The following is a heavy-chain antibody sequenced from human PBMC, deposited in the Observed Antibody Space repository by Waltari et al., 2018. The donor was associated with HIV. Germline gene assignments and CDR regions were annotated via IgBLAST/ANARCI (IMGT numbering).Heavy chain of an antibody. D-gene: IGHD3-10*01. CDR2: INHSGST. Sequence: QVQLQQWGAGLLKPSETLSLTCAVYGGSFSGYYWSWIRQPPGKGLEWIGEINHSGSTNYNPSLKSRVTISVDTSKNQFSLKLSSVTAADTAVYYCARVTITMVRGVIHYYYYYYGMDVWGQGTTVTVSS. J-gene: IGHJ6*02. CDR1: GGSFSGYY. CDR3: ARVTITMVRGVIHYYYYYYGMDV. V-gene: IGHV4-34*01.